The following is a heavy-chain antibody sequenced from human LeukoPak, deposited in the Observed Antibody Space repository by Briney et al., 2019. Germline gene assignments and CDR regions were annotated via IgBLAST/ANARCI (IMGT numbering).Heavy chain of an antibody. V-gene: IGHV3-21*04. CDR1: GFTFSSYS. J-gene: IGHJ4*02. D-gene: IGHD2-2*01. CDR2: ISSSSSYI. Sequence: GGSLRLSCAASGFTFSSYSMNWVRQAPGKGLEWVSSISSSSSYIYYADSVKGRFTISRDNSKNTLYLQMNSLRAEDTAVYYCAKGTLDIVVVPAAPKVYYFDYWGQGTLVTVSS. CDR3: AKGTLDIVVVPAAPKVYYFDY.